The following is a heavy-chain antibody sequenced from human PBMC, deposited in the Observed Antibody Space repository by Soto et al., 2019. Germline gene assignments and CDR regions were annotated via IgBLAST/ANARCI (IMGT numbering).Heavy chain of an antibody. D-gene: IGHD3-3*01. CDR3: TRDYSLKNYDFWSGYYTGDAFDI. CDR2: IRSKAYGGTT. CDR1: GFTFGDYA. J-gene: IGHJ3*02. V-gene: IGHV3-49*04. Sequence: GGSLRLSCTASGFTFGDYAMSWVRQAPGKGLEWVGFIRSKAYGGTTGYAASVKGRFTISRDDSKSIAYLQMNSLKTEDTAVYYCTRDYSLKNYDFWSGYYTGDAFDIWGQGTMVTVSS.